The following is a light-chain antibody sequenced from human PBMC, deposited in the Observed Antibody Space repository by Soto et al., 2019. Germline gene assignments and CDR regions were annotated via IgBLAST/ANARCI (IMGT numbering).Light chain of an antibody. J-gene: IGLJ1*01. CDR1: SSDFGFYKY. CDR2: EVS. CDR3: SSYTSSSPCV. V-gene: IGLV2-14*01. Sequence: QSALTQPASVSGSPGQSITISCTGTSSDFGFYKYVSWYQHHPGKAPKLMIYEVSNRPSGVSNRFSGSKSGNTASLTISGLQAEDEADYYCSSYTSSSPCVFGTGTKVTVL.